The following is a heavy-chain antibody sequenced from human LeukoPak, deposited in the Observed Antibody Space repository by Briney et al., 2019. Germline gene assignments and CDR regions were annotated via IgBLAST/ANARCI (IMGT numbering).Heavy chain of an antibody. J-gene: IGHJ4*02. V-gene: IGHV3-66*01. CDR3: TKGLWAGVSAARD. D-gene: IGHD3-10*01. Sequence: GGSLRLSCAASGFTFSSYWMSWVRQAPGKGLEWVSGIYTGGDTYYADSVKDRFTISRDNSKNTLYLQMNSLRAEDTAVYYCTKGLWAGVSAARDWGQGTLVTVSS. CDR1: GFTFSSYW. CDR2: IYTGGDT.